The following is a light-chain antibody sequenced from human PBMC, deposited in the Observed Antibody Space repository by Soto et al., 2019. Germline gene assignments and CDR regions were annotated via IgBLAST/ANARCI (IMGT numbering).Light chain of an antibody. CDR2: EVS. Sequence: QSALTQPASVSGSPGQSITISCTGTSSDVGGYNYVSWYQQHPVKAPKLMIYEVSNRPSGVSNRFSGYKSGKTASLTISGLQDEDEADYYCSSYTSSTTLYGFGTGTKVTV. J-gene: IGLJ1*01. CDR3: SSYTSSTTLYG. V-gene: IGLV2-14*01. CDR1: SSDVGGYNY.